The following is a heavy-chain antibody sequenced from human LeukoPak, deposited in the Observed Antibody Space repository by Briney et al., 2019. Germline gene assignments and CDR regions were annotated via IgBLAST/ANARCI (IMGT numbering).Heavy chain of an antibody. CDR2: IYQSGST. D-gene: IGHD3-10*01. CDR1: GGSISSGGYS. Sequence: PSETLSLTCAVSGGSISSGGYSWSWIRQPPGKGLEWIGYIYQSGSTYYNPSLKSRVTISVDRSKNQFSLRLSSVTAADTAVYYCATAGGTMVRGVFINDASDIWGQGTMVTVSS. J-gene: IGHJ3*02. V-gene: IGHV4-30-2*01. CDR3: ATAGGTMVRGVFINDASDI.